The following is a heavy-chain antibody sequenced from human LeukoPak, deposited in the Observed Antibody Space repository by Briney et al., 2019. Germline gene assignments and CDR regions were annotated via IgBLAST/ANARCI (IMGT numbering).Heavy chain of an antibody. J-gene: IGHJ4*02. Sequence: GGSLRLSCAASGFSFSGDTMSWVRQAPGKGLEWVSSISSSSSSYIYYADSVKGRFTISRDNAKNTLFLQVNSLTAEDTAVYYCARGGHGSGWDSWGQGTLVAVSS. CDR2: ISSSSSSYI. V-gene: IGHV3-21*01. D-gene: IGHD6-19*01. CDR1: GFSFSGDT. CDR3: ARGGHGSGWDS.